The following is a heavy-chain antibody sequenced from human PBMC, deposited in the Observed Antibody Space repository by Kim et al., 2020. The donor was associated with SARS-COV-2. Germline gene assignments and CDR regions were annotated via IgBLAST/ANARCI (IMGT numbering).Heavy chain of an antibody. D-gene: IGHD7-27*01. V-gene: IGHV3-23*01. CDR1: GFTFSSYA. Sequence: GGSLRLSCAASGFTFSSYAMSWVRQAPGKGLEWVSAISGSGGSTYYADSVKGRFTISRDNSKNTLYLQMNSLRAEDTAVYYCAKEANWGSYYYYYGMDVWGQGTTVTVSS. CDR2: ISGSGGST. CDR3: AKEANWGSYYYYYGMDV. J-gene: IGHJ6*02.